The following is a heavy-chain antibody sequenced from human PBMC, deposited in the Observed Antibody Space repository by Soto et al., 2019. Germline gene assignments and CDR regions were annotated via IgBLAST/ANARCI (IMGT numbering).Heavy chain of an antibody. V-gene: IGHV3-64D*08. J-gene: IGHJ4*02. CDR2: ISSNGGST. D-gene: IGHD6-19*01. CDR3: VTRPAEWLVPFDY. CDR1: GFTFSSYA. Sequence: GGSLRLSCSASGFTFSSYAMHWVRQAPGKGLEYVSAISSNGGSTYYADSVKGRFTISRDNSKNTLYLQMSSLRAEDTAVYYCVTRPAEWLVPFDYWGQGTLVTVSS.